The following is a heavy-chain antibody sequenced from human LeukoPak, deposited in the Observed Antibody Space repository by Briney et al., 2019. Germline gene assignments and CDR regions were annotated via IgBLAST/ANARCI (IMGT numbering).Heavy chain of an antibody. CDR3: AKLTSGSGSSALFDY. Sequence: GGSLRLSCAASGFTFSSYATSWVRQAPGKGLEWVSAISGSGGSTYYADSVKGRFTISRDSSKNTLYLQMNSLRAEDTAVYYCAKLTSGSGSSALFDYWGQGTLVTVSS. CDR1: GFTFSSYA. V-gene: IGHV3-23*01. CDR2: ISGSGGST. D-gene: IGHD3-10*01. J-gene: IGHJ4*02.